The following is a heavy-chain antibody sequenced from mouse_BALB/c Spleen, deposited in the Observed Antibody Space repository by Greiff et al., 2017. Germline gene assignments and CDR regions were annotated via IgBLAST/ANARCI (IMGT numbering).Heavy chain of an antibody. CDR1: GFTFSSFG. CDR2: ISSGSSTI. D-gene: IGHD2-4*01. V-gene: IGHV5-17*02. CDR3: ARSSTMITTGFAY. J-gene: IGHJ3*01. Sequence: DVQLVESGGGLVQPGGSRKLSCAASGFTFSSFGMHWVRQAPEKGLEWVAYISSGSSTIYYADTVKGRFTISRDNPKNTLFLQMTSLRSEDTAMYYCARSSTMITTGFAYWGQGTLVTVSA.